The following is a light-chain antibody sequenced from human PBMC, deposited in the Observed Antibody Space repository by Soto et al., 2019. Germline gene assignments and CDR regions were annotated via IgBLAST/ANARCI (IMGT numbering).Light chain of an antibody. J-gene: IGKJ4*01. CDR2: AAS. CDR1: QSISSY. CDR3: QQYDNLPRT. Sequence: DIQMTQSPSSLSASVGDRVTITCRASQSISSYLNWYQQKPGKAPKLLIYAASSLQSGVPSRFSGSGSGTDFTLTISSLQPEDFATYYCQQYDNLPRTFGGGTKVEIK. V-gene: IGKV1-39*01.